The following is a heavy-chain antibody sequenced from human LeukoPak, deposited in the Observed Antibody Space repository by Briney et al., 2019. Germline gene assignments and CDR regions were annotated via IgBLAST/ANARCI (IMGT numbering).Heavy chain of an antibody. J-gene: IGHJ6*03. Sequence: GASVKVSCKASGYTFTSYDINWVRQATGQGLEWMGWMNPNSGNTGYAQKFQGRVTITRNTSISTAYMELSSLRSEDTAVYYCARGRYDFWSGLGVYYYYYMDVWGKGTTVTVSS. V-gene: IGHV1-8*03. CDR1: GYTFTSYD. CDR2: MNPNSGNT. CDR3: ARGRYDFWSGLGVYYYYYMDV. D-gene: IGHD3-3*01.